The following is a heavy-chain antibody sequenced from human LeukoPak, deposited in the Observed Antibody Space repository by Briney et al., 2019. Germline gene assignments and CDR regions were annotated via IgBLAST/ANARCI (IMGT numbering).Heavy chain of an antibody. CDR3: AEGTYYYGSGRPYGEYFQE. Sequence: PGGSLRLSCAASGFTFDDYNMHWVRQAPGKGLEWVSLISWDGGSTYYVDSVKGRFTISRDNSKNSLFLQMNSLKTEDTALYYCAEGTYYYGSGRPYGEYFQEWGQGTLVTVSS. CDR2: ISWDGGST. CDR1: GFTFDDYN. J-gene: IGHJ1*01. V-gene: IGHV3-43*01. D-gene: IGHD3-10*01.